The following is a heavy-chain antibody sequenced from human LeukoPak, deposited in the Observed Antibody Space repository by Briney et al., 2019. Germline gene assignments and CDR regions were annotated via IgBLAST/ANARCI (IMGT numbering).Heavy chain of an antibody. Sequence: SETLSLTCTISGGSISSYYWSWIRQPAGKGLEWIGHIYSSGSTNYNPSLKSRITMSVDTSKNHFSLKLSSVTAADTAVYYCASLNPAQDAFNIWGQGTMVTVSS. CDR2: IYSSGST. CDR3: ASLNPAQDAFNI. CDR1: GGSISSYY. V-gene: IGHV4-4*07. J-gene: IGHJ3*02.